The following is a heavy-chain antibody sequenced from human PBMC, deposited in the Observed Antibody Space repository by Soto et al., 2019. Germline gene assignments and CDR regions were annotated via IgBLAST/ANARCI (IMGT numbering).Heavy chain of an antibody. V-gene: IGHV6-1*01. J-gene: IGHJ5*01. CDR3: ARGFGDFWTAYRRFDS. CDR1: GDSVSSSSAA. Sequence: QAISLTCAISGDSVSSSSAAWNWIRQSPSRGLEWLGRTYYRSKWYNDYTISVKSRITINPDTSKNQFSLQLNSVTPEDTAVYYCARGFGDFWTAYRRFDSWGQRTLVTVSA. D-gene: IGHD3-3*01. CDR2: TYYRSKWYN.